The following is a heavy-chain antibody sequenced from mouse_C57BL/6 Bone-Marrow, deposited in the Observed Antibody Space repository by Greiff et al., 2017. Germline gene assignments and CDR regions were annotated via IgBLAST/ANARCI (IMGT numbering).Heavy chain of an antibody. CDR3: ARAYSNYNAMDY. CDR2: IWTGGGT. D-gene: IGHD2-5*01. V-gene: IGHV2-9-1*01. Sequence: VKLQESGPGLVAPSQSLSITCTVSGFSLTSYAISWVRQPPGKGLEWLGVIWTGGGTNYNSALNSRLSISKDNYKSQVFLKMNSLRTDDTARYYCARAYSNYNAMDYWGQGTSATVSS. CDR1: GFSLTSYA. J-gene: IGHJ4*01.